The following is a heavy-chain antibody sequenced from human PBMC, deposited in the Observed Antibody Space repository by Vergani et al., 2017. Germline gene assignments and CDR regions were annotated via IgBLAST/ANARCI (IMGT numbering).Heavy chain of an antibody. Sequence: QVQLVQSGAEVKKPGSSVKVSCKASGGTFSSYTISWVRQAPGQGLEWMGWINPNRGGTNYAQKFQGRVTMTRDTSISTAYMELSRLRSDDTAVYYCAAWAAARLYYYYGMDVWGQGTTVTVSS. D-gene: IGHD6-13*01. CDR3: AAWAAARLYYYYGMDV. V-gene: IGHV1-2*02. CDR2: INPNRGGT. J-gene: IGHJ6*02. CDR1: GGTFSSYT.